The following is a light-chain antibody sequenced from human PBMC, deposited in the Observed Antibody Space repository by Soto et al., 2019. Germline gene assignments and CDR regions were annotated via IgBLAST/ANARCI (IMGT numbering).Light chain of an antibody. CDR2: AAS. CDR3: QQLNTYPFT. V-gene: IGKV1-9*01. Sequence: DIQLTQSPSFLSASVGDRVTITCRASQGISSYLAWYQQKPGKAPKLLIYAASTLQSGVPSRFSGSESGTEFTLTISSLQPEDFATHCCQQLNTYPFTFGGGTKGEIK. CDR1: QGISSY. J-gene: IGKJ4*01.